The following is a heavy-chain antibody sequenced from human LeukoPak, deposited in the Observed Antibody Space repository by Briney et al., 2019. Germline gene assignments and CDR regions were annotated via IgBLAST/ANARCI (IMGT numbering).Heavy chain of an antibody. Sequence: PGGSLRLSCAASGFTFSSYAMSWVRQAPGKGLEWVSAISGSGGSTYYADSVKGRFTISRDNSKNTLYLQMNSLRAEDTAVYYCAKSPNLGYCSSTSCYPFDYWGQGTLVTVSS. CDR1: GFTFSSYA. V-gene: IGHV3-23*01. CDR3: AKSPNLGYCSSTSCYPFDY. J-gene: IGHJ4*02. D-gene: IGHD2-2*01. CDR2: ISGSGGST.